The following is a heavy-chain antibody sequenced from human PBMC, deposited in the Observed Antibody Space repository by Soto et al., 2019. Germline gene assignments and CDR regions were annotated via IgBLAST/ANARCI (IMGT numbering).Heavy chain of an antibody. V-gene: IGHV1-2*02. CDR2: INGNSGGT. D-gene: IGHD1-1*01. CDR3: ARAGLTSLEMATTF. CDR1: GYTFTGYY. Sequence: QVQVVQSGAEVKKPGASVKVSCKASGYTFTGYYMHWVRQAPGQGLEWMGWINGNSGGTKYAQKFQGRVTMTMDTSISTAYMELSKLTADDTAVYYCARAGLTSLEMATTFWGQGTLVTVSS. J-gene: IGHJ4*02.